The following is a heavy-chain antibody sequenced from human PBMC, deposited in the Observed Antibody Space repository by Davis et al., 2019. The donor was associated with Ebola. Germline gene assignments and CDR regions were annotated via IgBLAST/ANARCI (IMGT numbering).Heavy chain of an antibody. Sequence: MPGGSLRLSCPLPGGPISSSSYYWGWIRQPPGKGLERIGSISYSGSAYYNPSLTSRLTISVDASTKQFSLKLSSVTAADTAVYYCARHVGSWSYYYYGMDVWGQGTTVTVSS. CDR1: GGPISSSSYY. CDR2: ISYSGSA. J-gene: IGHJ6*02. CDR3: ARHVGSWSYYYYGMDV. V-gene: IGHV4-39*01. D-gene: IGHD1-26*01.